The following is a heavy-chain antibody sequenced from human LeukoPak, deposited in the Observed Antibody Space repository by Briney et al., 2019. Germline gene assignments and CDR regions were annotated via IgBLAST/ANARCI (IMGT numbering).Heavy chain of an antibody. D-gene: IGHD3-16*01. V-gene: IGHV1-18*01. CDR1: GYTFTSYG. CDR2: ISAYNGNT. CDR3: ARWGGDPGDY. J-gene: IGHJ4*02. Sequence: ASVKVSCKASGYTFTSYGISWVRQAPGQGLEWMGWISAYNGNTNYAQKFQGRVTMTRGTSISTAYMELSRLRSDDTAVYYCARWGGDPGDYWGQGTLVTVSS.